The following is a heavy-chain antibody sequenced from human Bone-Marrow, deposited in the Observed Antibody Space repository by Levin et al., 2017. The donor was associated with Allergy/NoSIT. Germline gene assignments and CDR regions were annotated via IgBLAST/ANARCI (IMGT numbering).Heavy chain of an antibody. J-gene: IGHJ3*02. CDR1: GGTFSSYA. V-gene: IGHV1-69*13. Sequence: SVKVSCKASGGTFSSYAISWVRQAPGQGLEWMGGIIPIFGTANYAQKFQGRVTITADESTSTAYMELSSLRSEDTAVYYCARESYYDSSGYTDAFDIWGQGTMVTVSS. CDR2: IIPIFGTA. D-gene: IGHD3-22*01. CDR3: ARESYYDSSGYTDAFDI.